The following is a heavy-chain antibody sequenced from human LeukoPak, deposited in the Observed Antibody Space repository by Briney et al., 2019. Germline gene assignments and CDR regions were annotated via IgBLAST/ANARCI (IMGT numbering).Heavy chain of an antibody. CDR1: GFIVSSNY. V-gene: IGHV3-53*01. Sequence: GGSLRLSCTASGFIVSSNYMAWVRQAPGKGLEWVSVIYSGGSTYYADSVKGRFTISRDNAKNTLFLQMSSLRAEDTGIYYCARDQRGNWNDTPRYWGQGTLVTVSS. J-gene: IGHJ4*02. CDR3: ARDQRGNWNDTPRY. D-gene: IGHD1-1*01. CDR2: IYSGGST.